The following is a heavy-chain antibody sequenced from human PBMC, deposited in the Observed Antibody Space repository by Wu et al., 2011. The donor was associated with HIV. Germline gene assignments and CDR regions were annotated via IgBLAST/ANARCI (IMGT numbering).Heavy chain of an antibody. CDR2: INPNSGGT. V-gene: IGHV1-2*02. CDR3: AKEGKYCTSASCLAHFDY. J-gene: IGHJ4*02. D-gene: IGHD2-2*01. Sequence: VKVSCKTSGYTFTGYYMHWVRQAPGQGLEWMGWINPNSGGTSYVQKFQGRVTMTRDTSISTAYMELSRLTSDDTAVYYCAKEGKYCTSASCLAHFDYWGQGTQVTVSS. CDR1: GYTFTGYY.